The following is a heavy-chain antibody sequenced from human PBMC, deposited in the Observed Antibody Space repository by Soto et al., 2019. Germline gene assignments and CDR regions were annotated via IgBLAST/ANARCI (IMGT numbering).Heavy chain of an antibody. Sequence: PSETLSLTCTVSGGSISSYYWSWIRQPPGKGLEWIGYIYYSGSTNYNPSLKSRVTISVDTSKNQFSLKLSSVTAADTAVYYCARFFGNDVDYFDYWGQGTLVTVYS. J-gene: IGHJ4*02. D-gene: IGHD1-1*01. CDR2: IYYSGST. CDR3: ARFFGNDVDYFDY. V-gene: IGHV4-59*01. CDR1: GGSISSYY.